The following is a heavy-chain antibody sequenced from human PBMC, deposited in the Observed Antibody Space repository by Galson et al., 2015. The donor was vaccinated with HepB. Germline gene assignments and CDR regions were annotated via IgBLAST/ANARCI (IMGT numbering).Heavy chain of an antibody. CDR3: VRGGGGTSWFDA. D-gene: IGHD3-10*01. Sequence: SLRLSCAASGFTFSDYYMSWIRQAPGKGLEWVSYISNSGSYTNHAKSVKGRFTISRDNANNSLYLQMNNLRVDDTAVYYCVRGGGGTSWFDAWGQGTLVTVSS. V-gene: IGHV3-11*05. CDR2: ISNSGSYT. CDR1: GFTFSDYY. J-gene: IGHJ5*02.